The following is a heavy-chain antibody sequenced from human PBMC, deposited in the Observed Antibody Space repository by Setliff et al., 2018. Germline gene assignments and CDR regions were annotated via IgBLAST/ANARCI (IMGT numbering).Heavy chain of an antibody. CDR2: ISPYTGNT. D-gene: IGHD2-2*01. V-gene: IGHV1-3*01. CDR1: GYTFTNYA. J-gene: IGHJ4*02. CDR3: ERLVRYCSTTSCQRTSGDNF. Sequence: GASVKVSCKASGYTFTNYAMHWVRQAPGQRLEWLGWISPYTGNTFYAPQFQGRVIMTTDTSAKTAYMDLRSLRSDDTAVYYCERLVRYCSTTSCQRTSGDNFWGLGTPVTVSS.